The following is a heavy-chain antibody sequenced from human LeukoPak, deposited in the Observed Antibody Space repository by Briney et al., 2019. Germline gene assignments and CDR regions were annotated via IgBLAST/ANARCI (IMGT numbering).Heavy chain of an antibody. CDR3: ARGPYNWNQMDGCFDP. V-gene: IGHV4-4*07. J-gene: IGHJ5*02. CDR1: GGSISSYY. CDR2: IYTSGST. D-gene: IGHD1-20*01. Sequence: SETLSLTCTVSGGSISSYYWSWIRQLAGKGLEWIGRIYTSGSTNYNPSPKSRVTMSVDTSKNQFSLKLGSVTAADTAVYYCARGPYNWNQMDGCFDPWGQGTLVTVSS.